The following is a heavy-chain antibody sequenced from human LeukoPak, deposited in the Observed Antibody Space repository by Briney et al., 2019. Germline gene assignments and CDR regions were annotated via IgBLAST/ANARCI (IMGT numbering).Heavy chain of an antibody. CDR3: ARRRGIQLWSNWFDP. D-gene: IGHD5-18*01. CDR2: MNPNSGNT. J-gene: IGHJ5*02. CDR1: GYTFTSYD. Sequence: GASVKVSCKASGYTFTSYDINWERQATGQGLEWMGWMNPNSGNTGYAQKFQGRVTMTRNTSISTAYMELSSLRSEDTAVYYCARRRGIQLWSNWFDPWGQGTLVTVSS. V-gene: IGHV1-8*01.